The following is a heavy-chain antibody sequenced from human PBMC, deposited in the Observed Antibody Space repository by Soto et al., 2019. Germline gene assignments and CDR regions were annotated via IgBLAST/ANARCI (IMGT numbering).Heavy chain of an antibody. V-gene: IGHV3-23*01. D-gene: IGHD4-17*01. Sequence: GGSLRLSCAASGFTFSSYVMSWVRQAPGKGLEWVSAIRGNGDTTYTYYAGSVKGRFTISRDNSQNTLYLHMNSLRAEDTAVYYRAKGRDYGGNYRDYCGPGTLVTVSS. CDR2: IRGNGDTTYT. J-gene: IGHJ4*02. CDR1: GFTFSSYV. CDR3: AKGRDYGGNYRDY.